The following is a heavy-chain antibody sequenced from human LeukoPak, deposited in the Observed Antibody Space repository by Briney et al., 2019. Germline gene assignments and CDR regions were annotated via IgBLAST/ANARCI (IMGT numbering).Heavy chain of an antibody. V-gene: IGHV3-21*01. CDR2: ISSSSSYI. D-gene: IGHD3-10*01. CDR1: GFTFSSYS. Sequence: PGGSLRLSCAASGFTFSSYSMNWVRQAPGKGLEWVSSISSSSSYIYYAGSEKGRFTISRDNAKNSLYLQMNSLRAEDTAVYYCAREEGKWFGELFWGQGTLVTVSS. J-gene: IGHJ4*02. CDR3: AREEGKWFGELF.